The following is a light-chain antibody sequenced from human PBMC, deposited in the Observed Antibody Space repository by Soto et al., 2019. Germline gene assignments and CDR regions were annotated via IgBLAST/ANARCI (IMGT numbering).Light chain of an antibody. V-gene: IGLV1-47*02. CDR3: AAWDDSMSGSSV. J-gene: IGLJ1*01. CDR2: SND. Sequence: QSVLTQPPSASGTPGQRVTVSCSGSSSNIGNNSVFWYQHLPGTAPKLLIYSNDQRPSGVSARFSGSKSGTSASLAISGLLSEDDADYYCAAWDDSMSGSSVFGRGTKLTVL. CDR1: SSNIGNNS.